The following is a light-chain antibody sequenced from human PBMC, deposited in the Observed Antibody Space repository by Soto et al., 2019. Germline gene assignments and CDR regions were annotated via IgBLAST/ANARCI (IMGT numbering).Light chain of an antibody. CDR2: KAS. CDR3: PHYNSYSEA. V-gene: IGKV1-5*03. Sequence: DIQMTQSPSTPFGSVGDRVTITCRASQTIGSWLEWYPQTPGKAPKLLIYKASPLKSGVRSLFRRSGAGSEFTRTISSLQPDDVPTASCPHYNSYSEAFRQGTKVDI. CDR1: QTIGSW. J-gene: IGKJ1*01.